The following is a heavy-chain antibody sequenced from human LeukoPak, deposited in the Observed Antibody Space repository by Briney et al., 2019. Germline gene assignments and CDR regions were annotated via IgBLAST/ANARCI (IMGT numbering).Heavy chain of an antibody. CDR3: AKASWEGVTTTYFDY. J-gene: IGHJ4*02. Sequence: GGSLRLSCAASGFTFSSYSMNWVRQAPGKGLEWVAFIRYDGSDKYYADSVKGRFTISRDNSKSTLYLQMNSLRGDDTAIYYCAKASWEGVTTTYFDYWGQGTLVPVSS. CDR2: IRYDGSDK. D-gene: IGHD1-26*01. CDR1: GFTFSSYS. V-gene: IGHV3-30*02.